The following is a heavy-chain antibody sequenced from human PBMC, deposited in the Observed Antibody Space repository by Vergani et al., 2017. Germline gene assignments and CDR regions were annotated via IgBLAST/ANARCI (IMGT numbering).Heavy chain of an antibody. CDR1: GVTFSSSA. Sequence: QVQLVQSGAEVKKPGSSVKVSCNSSGVTFSSSAISWVRQAPGQGLEWMGGSIPIFGTANYAQKFQGRVTITADESTSTAYMELSSLRSEDTAVYYCAREWAAYYYDSSGYRYNWFDPWGQGTLVTVSS. V-gene: IGHV1-69*01. CDR2: SIPIFGTA. CDR3: AREWAAYYYDSSGYRYNWFDP. J-gene: IGHJ5*02. D-gene: IGHD3-22*01.